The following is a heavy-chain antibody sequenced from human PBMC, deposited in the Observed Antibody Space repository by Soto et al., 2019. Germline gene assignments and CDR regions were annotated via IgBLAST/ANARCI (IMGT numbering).Heavy chain of an antibody. CDR1: GGSISSGGYY. CDR2: IYYSGST. V-gene: IGHV4-31*03. J-gene: IGHJ3*02. Sequence: TLSLTCTVSGGSISSGGYYWSWIRQHPGEGLEWIGYIYYSGSTYYNPSLKSRVTISVDTSKDQFSLKLSSVTAADTAVYYSARGFSRSLRGEGGAFDIWGQGTMVTVSS. CDR3: ARGFSRSLRGEGGAFDI. D-gene: IGHD3-10*01.